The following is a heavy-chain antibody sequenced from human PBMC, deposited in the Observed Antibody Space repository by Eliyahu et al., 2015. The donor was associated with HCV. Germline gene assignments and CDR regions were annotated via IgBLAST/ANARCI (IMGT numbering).Heavy chain of an antibody. Sequence: QVQLVQSGAEVKKPGASVKVSCKASGYTFTSYDIXWVRQATGQGLEWMGWMNPNSGNTGYAQKFQGRVTMTRNTSISTAYMELSSLRSEDTAVYYCARTVVVTALPYWYFDLWGRGTLVTVSS. J-gene: IGHJ2*01. V-gene: IGHV1-8*01. CDR1: GYTFTSYD. CDR2: MNPNSGNT. CDR3: ARTVVVTALPYWYFDL. D-gene: IGHD2-21*02.